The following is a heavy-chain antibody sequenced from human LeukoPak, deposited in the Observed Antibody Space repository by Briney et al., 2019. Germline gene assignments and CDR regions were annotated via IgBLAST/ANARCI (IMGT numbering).Heavy chain of an antibody. D-gene: IGHD5-24*01. V-gene: IGHV4-4*02. Sequence: SGTLSLTCAVSGGSISSSNWWGWVRQPPGKGLEWIGEIYHSGSTNYNPSLKSRVTISVDKSKNQFSLKLSSVTAADTAVYYCARDSGWPPDAFDIWGQGTMVTVSS. CDR2: IYHSGST. J-gene: IGHJ3*02. CDR1: GGSISSSNW. CDR3: ARDSGWPPDAFDI.